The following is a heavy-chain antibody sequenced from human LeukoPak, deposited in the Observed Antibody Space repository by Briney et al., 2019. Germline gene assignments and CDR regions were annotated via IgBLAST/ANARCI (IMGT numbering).Heavy chain of an antibody. CDR3: AKDRYCSGGSCYQPFDY. J-gene: IGHJ4*02. V-gene: IGHV3-23*01. CDR2: ISGSGGSI. Sequence: GGSLRLSCAASGFTFSSYAMSWVRQAPGKGLEWVSAISGSGGSIYYADSVKGRFTISRDNSKNTLYLQMNSLRADDTAVYYCAKDRYCSGGSCYQPFDYWGQGTLVTVSS. D-gene: IGHD2-15*01. CDR1: GFTFSSYA.